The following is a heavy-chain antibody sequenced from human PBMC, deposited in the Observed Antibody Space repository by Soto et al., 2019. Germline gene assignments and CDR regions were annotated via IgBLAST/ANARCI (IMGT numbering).Heavy chain of an antibody. Sequence: QVQLVQSGAEVKKPGASVKVSCKASGYTFSSYGISWVRQAPGQGLEWMGWISAYNGNTNYAQKLQGRVTMTTDTSTSTDYMELRSLRSDDTAVYYCARDGARDDTLTGFDYWGQGTLVTVSS. CDR2: ISAYNGNT. V-gene: IGHV1-18*01. CDR3: ARDGARDDTLTGFDY. CDR1: GYTFSSYG. D-gene: IGHD1-26*01. J-gene: IGHJ4*02.